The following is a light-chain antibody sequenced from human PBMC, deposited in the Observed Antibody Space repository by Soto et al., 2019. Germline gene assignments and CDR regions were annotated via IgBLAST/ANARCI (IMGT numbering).Light chain of an antibody. Sequence: DIQMTQSPSSLSASVGDRVTITCRASQSISSYLNWYQQKPGKAPKLLIYAASSLQSGVPSRFSGSGSGTDFTLTISSLQPEDFAVYSCQQYHNWPITFGQGTRLEIK. J-gene: IGKJ5*01. V-gene: IGKV1-39*01. CDR1: QSISSY. CDR2: AAS. CDR3: QQYHNWPIT.